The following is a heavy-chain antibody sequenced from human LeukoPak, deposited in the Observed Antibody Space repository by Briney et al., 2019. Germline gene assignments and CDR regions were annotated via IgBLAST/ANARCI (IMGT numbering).Heavy chain of an antibody. CDR3: ARDRQWLVQGYFDY. D-gene: IGHD6-19*01. J-gene: IGHJ4*02. CDR1: GFTFSSYT. CDR2: ISYDGSKK. Sequence: GMSLRLSCTVSGFTFSSYTMHWVRQAPGKGLEWVAVISYDGSKKYYADSVKGRFTISRDKSKYTMYLQMNSLRGEDTALYYCARDRQWLVQGYFDYWGQGSQVTVSA. V-gene: IGHV3-30-3*01.